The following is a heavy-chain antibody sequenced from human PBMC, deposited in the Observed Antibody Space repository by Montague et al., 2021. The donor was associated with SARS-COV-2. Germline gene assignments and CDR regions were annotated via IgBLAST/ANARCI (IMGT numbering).Heavy chain of an antibody. CDR2: IYYSGST. CDR1: GGSISSSSYY. Sequence: SETLSLTCTVSGGSISSSSYYWGWIRQPPGKGLEWIGSIYYSGSTYYNPSLKSRVTISVDTSKNLFSLKLSSVTAADTAVYYCARHASYDYSKDQYYYYYYGMDVWGQGTTVTVSS. J-gene: IGHJ6*02. V-gene: IGHV4-39*01. D-gene: IGHD4-11*01. CDR3: ARHASYDYSKDQYYYYYYGMDV.